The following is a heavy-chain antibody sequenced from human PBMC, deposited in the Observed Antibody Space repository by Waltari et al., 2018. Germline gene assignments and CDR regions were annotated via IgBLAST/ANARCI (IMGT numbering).Heavy chain of an antibody. Sequence: QVQLVQSGAEVKKPGASVKVSCKASGYTFTGYYMHWVRQAPGQGLELRGRINPNRGGTNYAQKFQGRVTMTRETSISTAYMELSRLRSDDTAVYYWARVTDDYGDRSLDYWGQGTLVTVSS. CDR3: ARVTDDYGDRSLDY. J-gene: IGHJ4*02. CDR1: GYTFTGYY. D-gene: IGHD4-17*01. CDR2: INPNRGGT. V-gene: IGHV1-2*06.